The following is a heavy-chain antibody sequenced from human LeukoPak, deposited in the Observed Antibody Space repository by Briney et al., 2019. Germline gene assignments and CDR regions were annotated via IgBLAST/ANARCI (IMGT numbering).Heavy chain of an antibody. J-gene: IGHJ6*03. V-gene: IGHV3-43D*03. CDR2: ISWDGGST. Sequence: GGSLRLSCAASGFTFDDYAMHWVRQAPGKGLEWVSLISWDGGSTYYAGSVKGRFTISRDNSKNSLYLQMNSLRAEDTALYYCAKDHSSSSRNYYYYYYMDVWGKGTTVTVSS. D-gene: IGHD6-6*01. CDR3: AKDHSSSSRNYYYYYYMDV. CDR1: GFTFDDYA.